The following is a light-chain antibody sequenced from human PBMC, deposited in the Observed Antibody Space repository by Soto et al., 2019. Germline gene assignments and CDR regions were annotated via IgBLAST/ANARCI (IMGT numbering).Light chain of an antibody. V-gene: IGKV1-9*01. Sequence: IQLTQYSSSLSASVGNRVTITCRASQGISKFLAWYQQKPGKAPKLLIYAASTLQSGVPSRFSGSGSGTEFTLIISGLQPDDSATYYCQQYTNTNNPWMFGQGTKVDIK. J-gene: IGKJ1*01. CDR2: AAS. CDR3: QQYTNTNNPWM. CDR1: QGISKF.